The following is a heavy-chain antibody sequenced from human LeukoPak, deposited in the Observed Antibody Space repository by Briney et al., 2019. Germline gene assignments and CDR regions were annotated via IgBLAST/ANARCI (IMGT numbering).Heavy chain of an antibody. V-gene: IGHV4-34*01. CDR3: ARGHSSGWYYYWLDP. CDR2: INHSGST. J-gene: IGHJ5*02. CDR1: GGSFSGYY. D-gene: IGHD6-19*01. Sequence: SETLSLTCAVYGGSFSGYYWSWIRQPPGKGLEWIGEINHSGSTNYNPSLKSRVTISVDTSKNQFSLKLSSVTAADTAVYYCARGHSSGWYYYWLDPWGQGTLVTVSS.